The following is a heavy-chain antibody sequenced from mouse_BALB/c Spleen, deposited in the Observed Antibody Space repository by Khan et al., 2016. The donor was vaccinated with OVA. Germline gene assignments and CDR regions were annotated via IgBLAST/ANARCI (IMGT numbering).Heavy chain of an antibody. CDR1: GFNIKDYY. D-gene: IGHD2-3*01. CDR3: ARAGYSPWFAY. Sequence: EVQLQESGAELVRPGALVKLSCKASGFNIKDYYIHWVKQRPEQGLVWIGWIDPENGNTIYDPKFQGKANITADTSSNTAYLHFSSLTSEDTAVYYWARAGYSPWFAYWGQGTLVTVSA. V-gene: IGHV14-1*02. J-gene: IGHJ3*01. CDR2: IDPENGNT.